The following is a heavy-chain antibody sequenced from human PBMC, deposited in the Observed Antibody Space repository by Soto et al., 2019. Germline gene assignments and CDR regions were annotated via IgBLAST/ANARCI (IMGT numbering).Heavy chain of an antibody. CDR3: ARGGYSYGLAYYYYYGMDV. Sequence: NPSETLSLTCAVYGGSFSGYYWSWIRQPPGKGLEWIGEINHSGSTNYNPSLKSRVTISVDTSKNQFSLKLSSVTAADTAVYYCARGGYSYGLAYYYYYGMDVWGQGTTVTVSS. CDR2: INHSGST. CDR1: GGSFSGYY. D-gene: IGHD5-18*01. V-gene: IGHV4-34*01. J-gene: IGHJ6*02.